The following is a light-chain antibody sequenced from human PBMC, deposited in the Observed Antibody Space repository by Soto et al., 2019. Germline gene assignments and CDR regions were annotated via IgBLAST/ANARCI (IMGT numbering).Light chain of an antibody. Sequence: DIQMTQSPSSLSASVGDRVTITCRATQNIRTYLNLYLHTPGKAPKLLIFDATTLQSGVPSRFSGRGSGTDFTLTISSLQPEDFATYYCQQPFITPRTFGQGTKVDIK. J-gene: IGKJ1*01. CDR3: QQPFITPRT. V-gene: IGKV1-39*01. CDR2: DAT. CDR1: QNIRTY.